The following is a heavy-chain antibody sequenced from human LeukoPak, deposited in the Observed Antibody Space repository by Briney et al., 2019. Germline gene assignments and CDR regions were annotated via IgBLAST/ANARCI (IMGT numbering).Heavy chain of an antibody. CDR2: IIPILGIA. D-gene: IGHD1-20*01. CDR1: GGTFSSYA. Sequence: RAPVKVSCKASGGTFSSYAISWVRQAPGQGLEWMGRIIPILGIANYAQKFQGRVTITADKSTSTAYMELSSLRSEDTAVYYCASSLTGTTRKFDPWGQGTLVTVSS. V-gene: IGHV1-69*04. J-gene: IGHJ5*02. CDR3: ASSLTGTTRKFDP.